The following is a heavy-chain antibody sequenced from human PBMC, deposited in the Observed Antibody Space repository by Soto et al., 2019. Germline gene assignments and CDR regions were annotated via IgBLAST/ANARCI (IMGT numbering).Heavy chain of an antibody. CDR3: ARGPVGGGRHGYYYGSGSYSELRPKYGMDV. V-gene: IGHV4-39*07. D-gene: IGHD3-10*01. CDR1: GGSISSSSYY. Sequence: SETLSLTCTVSGGSISSSSYYWGWIRQPPGKGLEWIGSIYYSGSTYYNPSLKSRVTISVDTSKNQFSLKLSSVTAADTAVYYCARGPVGGGRHGYYYGSGSYSELRPKYGMDVWGQGTTVTVSS. J-gene: IGHJ6*02. CDR2: IYYSGST.